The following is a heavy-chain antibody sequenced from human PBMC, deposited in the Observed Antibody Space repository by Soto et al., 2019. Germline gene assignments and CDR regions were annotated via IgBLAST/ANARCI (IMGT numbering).Heavy chain of an antibody. V-gene: IGHV4-59*01. Sequence: ADTLSLTCTVSGGYRSSYYWTWIRQSPGKGLEWIGYVYFSGNTNYNPSLKSRVTISMDTSKNQCCLRLASVTAADTALYYCGSVRSCGYVLSWGQGTLVAVSS. D-gene: IGHD6-25*01. CDR1: GGYRSSYY. CDR3: GSVRSCGYVLS. CDR2: VYFSGNT. J-gene: IGHJ5*02.